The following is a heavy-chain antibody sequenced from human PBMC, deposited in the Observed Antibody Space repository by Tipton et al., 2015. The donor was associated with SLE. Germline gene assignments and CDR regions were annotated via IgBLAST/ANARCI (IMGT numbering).Heavy chain of an antibody. D-gene: IGHD7-27*01. CDR1: GFTFSSYG. Sequence: SLRLSCAVSGFTFSSYGMSWVRQAPGKGLEWVSAVSSSGGSTYYADSVKGRFTISRDNSKNTLYLQMNSLRAEDTAVYYCAKNWGGTTNWFDPWGQGTLVTVSS. CDR2: VSSSGGST. V-gene: IGHV3-23*01. CDR3: AKNWGGTTNWFDP. J-gene: IGHJ5*02.